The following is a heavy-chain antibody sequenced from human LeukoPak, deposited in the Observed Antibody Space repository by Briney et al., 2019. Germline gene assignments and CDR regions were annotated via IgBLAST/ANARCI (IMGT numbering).Heavy chain of an antibody. D-gene: IGHD2-15*01. Sequence: GGSLRLSCAASGFTFSSYSMNWVRQAPGKGLEWVSSISSSSSYIYYADSVKGRFTISRDNAKNSLYLQMNSLRAEDTAVYYCARGHDCSGGSCYPGYFDYWGQGTLVTVSS. V-gene: IGHV3-21*01. J-gene: IGHJ4*02. CDR3: ARGHDCSGGSCYPGYFDY. CDR2: ISSSSSYI. CDR1: GFTFSSYS.